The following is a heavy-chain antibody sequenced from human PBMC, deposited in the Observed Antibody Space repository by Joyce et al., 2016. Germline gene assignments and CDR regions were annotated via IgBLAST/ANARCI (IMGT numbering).Heavy chain of an antibody. Sequence: VLSVQSGAEVKQPGSSVMVSCESFGGNFSTHGVSWVRQAPGQGLEWIGGIIPIFETAKCAQKCQGRVTINADESASTVYMELTSVGFEDTDVYYCARDMFETACGSDYYYGMDVWGKGTSVTVSS. J-gene: IGHJ6*04. V-gene: IGHV1-69*01. D-gene: IGHD2-21*01. CDR3: ARDMFETACGSDYYYGMDV. CDR2: IIPIFETA. CDR1: GGNFSTHG.